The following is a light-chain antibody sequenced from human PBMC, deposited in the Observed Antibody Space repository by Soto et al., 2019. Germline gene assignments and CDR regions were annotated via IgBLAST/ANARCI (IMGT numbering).Light chain of an antibody. CDR3: KHYNSYSEA. V-gene: IGKV1-39*01. CDR1: QSISTY. Sequence: DIQMTQSPSSLSASVRDRVTITCRASQSISTYLNWYQQKPGKAPNLLIYSASNLQSGVHSRFSGSGSGTHFTLTISSLQPDDFATYYCKHYNSYSEAFGQGTKVDNK. J-gene: IGKJ1*01. CDR2: SAS.